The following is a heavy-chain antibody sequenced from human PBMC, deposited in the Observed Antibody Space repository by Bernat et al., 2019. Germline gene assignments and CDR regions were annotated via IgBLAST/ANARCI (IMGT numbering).Heavy chain of an antibody. V-gene: IGHV3-33*01. D-gene: IGHD2-2*01. Sequence: QVQLVESGGGVVQPGRSLRLSCAASGITFSSYGMHWVRQAPGKGLEWVAVIWYDGSNKYYADSVKGRFTISRDNSKNTLYLQMNSLRAEDTAVYYCARVRIPAAIDPVSYYYMDVWGKGTTVTVSS. CDR1: GITFSSYG. J-gene: IGHJ6*03. CDR2: IWYDGSNK. CDR3: ARVRIPAAIDPVSYYYMDV.